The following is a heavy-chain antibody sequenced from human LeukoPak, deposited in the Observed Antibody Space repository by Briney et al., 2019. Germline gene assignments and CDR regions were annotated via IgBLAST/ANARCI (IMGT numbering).Heavy chain of an antibody. D-gene: IGHD3-22*01. J-gene: IGHJ4*02. CDR1: GGSTSSSSYY. CDR3: ARQANYYDSSGYLYYFDY. CDR2: IYYSGST. Sequence: SETLSLTCTVSGGSTSSSSYYWGWIRQPPGKGLEWIGSIYYSGSTYYNPSLKSRVTISVDTSKNQFSLKLSSVTAADTAVYYCARQANYYDSSGYLYYFDYWGQGTLVTVSS. V-gene: IGHV4-39*01.